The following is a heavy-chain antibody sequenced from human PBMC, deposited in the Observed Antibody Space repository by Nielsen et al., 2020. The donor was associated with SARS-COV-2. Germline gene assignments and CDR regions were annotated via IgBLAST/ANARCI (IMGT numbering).Heavy chain of an antibody. CDR1: GGSVSSGTYY. CDR3: ARGKSRGTFGY. V-gene: IGHV4-39*07. Sequence: SETLSLTCTVSGGSVSSGTYYWSWIRQPPGKGLEWIGEINHSGSTNYNPSLKSRVTISVDTSKNQFSLKLSSVTAADTAVYYCARGKSRGTFGYWGQGTLVTASS. D-gene: IGHD3-16*01. CDR2: INHSGST. J-gene: IGHJ4*02.